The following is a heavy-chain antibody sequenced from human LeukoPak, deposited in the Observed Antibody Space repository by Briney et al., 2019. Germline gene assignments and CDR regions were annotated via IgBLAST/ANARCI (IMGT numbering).Heavy chain of an antibody. CDR1: GFTFDDYA. CDR2: ISWNSGSI. D-gene: IGHD3-3*01. Sequence: GGSLRLSCAASGFTFDDYAMHWVRQAPGKGLEWASGISWNSGSIGYADSVKGRFTISRDNAKNSLYLQMNSLRAEDTALYYCAKGPYYDFWSGQSWFDPWGQGTLVTVSS. J-gene: IGHJ5*02. CDR3: AKGPYYDFWSGQSWFDP. V-gene: IGHV3-9*01.